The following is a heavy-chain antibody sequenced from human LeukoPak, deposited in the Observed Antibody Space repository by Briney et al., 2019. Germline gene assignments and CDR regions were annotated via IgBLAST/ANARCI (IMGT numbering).Heavy chain of an antibody. Sequence: PGGSLRLSCAASGFTVSSNYMSWVRQAPGKGLEWVSYISSSGSTIYYADSVKGRFTISRDNAKNSLYLQMNSLRAEDTAVYYCARDRVLRFLEWSPRGYYGMDVWGQGTTVTVSS. D-gene: IGHD3-3*01. CDR1: GFTVSSNY. V-gene: IGHV3-11*01. CDR3: ARDRVLRFLEWSPRGYYGMDV. CDR2: ISSSGSTI. J-gene: IGHJ6*02.